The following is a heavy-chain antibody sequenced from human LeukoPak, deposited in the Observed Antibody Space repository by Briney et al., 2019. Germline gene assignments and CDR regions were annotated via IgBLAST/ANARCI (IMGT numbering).Heavy chain of an antibody. D-gene: IGHD4-23*01. J-gene: IGHJ5*02. CDR2: IYPGDSDT. CDR1: GYSFTSYW. Sequence: GESLKISCKGSGYSFTSYWIGWVRQMPGKGLEWMGIIYPGDSDTRYSPSFQGQVTISADKSISTAYLQWSSLKASDTAMYYCARRLGDYGGYSGWFDPWGQGTLVTVSS. CDR3: ARRLGDYGGYSGWFDP. V-gene: IGHV5-51*01.